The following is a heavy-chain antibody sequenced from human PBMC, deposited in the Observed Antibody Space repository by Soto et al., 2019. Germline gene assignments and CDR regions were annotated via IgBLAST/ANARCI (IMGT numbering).Heavy chain of an antibody. V-gene: IGHV3-66*04. CDR2: IYSGGST. J-gene: IGHJ3*02. Sequence: EVQLLESGGGLVQPGGSLRLSCAASGFTVSSNYMSWVRQAPGKGLEWVSVIYSGGSTYYADSVKGRFTISRDNSKNTLYLQMNSLRAEDTAVYYCARPSSDSWIDAFDIWGQGTMVTVSS. CDR3: ARPSSDSWIDAFDI. D-gene: IGHD6-13*01. CDR1: GFTVSSNY.